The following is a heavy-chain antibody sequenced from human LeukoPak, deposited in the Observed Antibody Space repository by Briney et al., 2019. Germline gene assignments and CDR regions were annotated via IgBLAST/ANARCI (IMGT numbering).Heavy chain of an antibody. Sequence: SETLSLTCAVYGGSFSGYYWSWIRQPPGKGLEWIGRIYTSGSTNYNPSLKSRVTMSVDTSKNQFSLKLSSVTAADTAVYYCARVKSVATTLPHAFDIWGQGTMVTVSS. D-gene: IGHD5-12*01. CDR2: IYTSGST. CDR1: GGSFSGYY. CDR3: ARVKSVATTLPHAFDI. V-gene: IGHV4-59*10. J-gene: IGHJ3*02.